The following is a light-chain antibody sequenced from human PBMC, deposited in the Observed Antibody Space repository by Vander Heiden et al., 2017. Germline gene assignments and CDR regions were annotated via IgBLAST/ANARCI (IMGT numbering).Light chain of an antibody. Sequence: QSALTQPASVSGSPGQSITISCTGASSDVGSYNLVSWYQQHPGKAPKLMIYEGSKRPSGVSNSFSGSKSGNTASLTISGLQAEDEADYYCCSYAGSSTSYVFGTGTKVTVL. CDR3: CSYAGSSTSYV. V-gene: IGLV2-23*01. J-gene: IGLJ1*01. CDR1: SSDVGSYNL. CDR2: EGS.